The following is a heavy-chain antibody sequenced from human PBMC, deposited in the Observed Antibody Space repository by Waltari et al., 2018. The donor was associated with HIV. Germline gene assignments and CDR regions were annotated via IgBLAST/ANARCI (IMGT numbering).Heavy chain of an antibody. J-gene: IGHJ6*02. Sequence: QLQLLESGPGLVKPSETLSLTCTVSGASISSTDNNWGWIRQSPGKGLEWIGSIYYSGTTYYNPSLKSRLTISIDTSKSQFSRSLRSVTAADTAVYYCVRDPRPAANIYYYSYGLDVWGQGTTVTVSS. CDR1: GASISSTDNN. CDR2: IYYSGTT. V-gene: IGHV4-39*07. CDR3: VRDPRPAANIYYYSYGLDV. D-gene: IGHD2-2*01.